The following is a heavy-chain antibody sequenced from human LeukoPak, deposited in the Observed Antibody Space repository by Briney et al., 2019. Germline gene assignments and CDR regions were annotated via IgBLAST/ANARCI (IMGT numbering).Heavy chain of an antibody. J-gene: IGHJ1*01. CDR2: ISYDGSNK. V-gene: IGHV3-30-3*01. CDR3: ARDLRDFQH. Sequence: PGGSLRLSCAASGFTFSSYAMHWVRQAPGKGLEWVAVISYDGSNKYYADSVKGRFTISRDNAKNSLYLQMNSLRAEDTAVYYCARDLRDFQHWGQGTLVTVSS. CDR1: GFTFSSYA.